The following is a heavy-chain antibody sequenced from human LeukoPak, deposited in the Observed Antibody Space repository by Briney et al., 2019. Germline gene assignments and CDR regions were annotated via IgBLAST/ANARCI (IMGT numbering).Heavy chain of an antibody. V-gene: IGHV3-66*01. Sequence: GGSLRLSCAASGFTVSSNYMSWVRQAPGKGLEWVSVIYSGGSTYYADSVKGRFTISRDNYKNTLYLQMNSLRAEDTAVYYCARDPYCGGDCYHFDYWGQGTLVTVSS. CDR1: GFTVSSNY. D-gene: IGHD2-21*02. J-gene: IGHJ4*02. CDR3: ARDPYCGGDCYHFDY. CDR2: IYSGGST.